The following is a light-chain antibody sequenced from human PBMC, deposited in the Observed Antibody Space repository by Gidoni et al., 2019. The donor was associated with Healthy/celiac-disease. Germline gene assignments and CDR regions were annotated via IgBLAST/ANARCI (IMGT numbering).Light chain of an antibody. CDR3: QQYGSSSWT. V-gene: IGKV3-20*01. CDR2: GAA. Sequence: EIVLTPSPGTLSLSPGERATLSCRASQSVGSSYLAWYQQKPGQAPRLLIYGAAIRATAIPDRFSGSGSGTDFTLTISRLEPEDFAVYYCQQYGSSSWTFGQGTKVEI. J-gene: IGKJ1*01. CDR1: QSVGSSY.